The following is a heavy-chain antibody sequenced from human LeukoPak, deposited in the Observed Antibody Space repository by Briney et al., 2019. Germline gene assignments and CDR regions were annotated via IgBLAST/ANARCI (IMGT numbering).Heavy chain of an antibody. J-gene: IGHJ4*02. V-gene: IGHV3-49*04. CDR2: IRSKAYGGTT. CDR1: GFTFGDYT. D-gene: IGHD2-21*02. Sequence: PGRSLRLSCTASGFTFGDYTMSWVRQAPGKGLEWVGFIRSKAYGGTTEYAASVKGRFTISRDDSKGIAYLQMNSLKTEDTAVYYCSRDEGAYCGGDCYSDFDYWGQGTLVTVSS. CDR3: SRDEGAYCGGDCYSDFDY.